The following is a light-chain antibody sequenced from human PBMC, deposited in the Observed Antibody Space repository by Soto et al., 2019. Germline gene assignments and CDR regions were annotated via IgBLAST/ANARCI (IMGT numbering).Light chain of an antibody. CDR3: QQHNDWPT. V-gene: IGKV3-15*01. CDR2: DAS. J-gene: IGKJ5*01. Sequence: IVLTQSPATLSVSXGERATLSCRASESVSSKLVWYQQKTGKAXRLLIHDASTRDTGITARFSGSGCGKEFSITISSVESEDFAIYYCQQHNDWPTFGQGTRLEIK. CDR1: ESVSSK.